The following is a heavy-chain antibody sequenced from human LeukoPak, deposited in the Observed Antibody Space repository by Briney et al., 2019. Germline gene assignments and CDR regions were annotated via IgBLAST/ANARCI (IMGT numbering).Heavy chain of an antibody. Sequence: SETLSLTCAVSGGSISSSNWWSWVRQPPGKGLEWIGEIYHSGSTNYNPSLKSRVTISVDTSKNQFSLKLSSVTAADTAVYYCARESIAVAGQGIVDVWGQGTTVTVSS. V-gene: IGHV4-4*02. J-gene: IGHJ6*02. CDR3: ARESIAVAGQGIVDV. CDR2: IYHSGST. CDR1: GGSISSSNW. D-gene: IGHD6-19*01.